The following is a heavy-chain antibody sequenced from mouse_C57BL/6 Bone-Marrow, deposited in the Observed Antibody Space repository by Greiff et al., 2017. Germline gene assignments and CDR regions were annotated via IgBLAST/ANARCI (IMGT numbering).Heavy chain of an antibody. V-gene: IGHV5-17*01. CDR3: ATTVVAYWYVDV. J-gene: IGHJ1*03. D-gene: IGHD1-1*01. CDR2: ISSGSSTI. Sequence: EVQLVESGGGLVKPGGSLKLSCAASGFTFSDYGMHWVRQAPEKGLEWVAYISSGSSTIYYADKVKGRFTISRDNAKNTLFLQMTSLRSEDTAMYYCATTVVAYWYVDVWGTGTTVTVSS. CDR1: GFTFSDYG.